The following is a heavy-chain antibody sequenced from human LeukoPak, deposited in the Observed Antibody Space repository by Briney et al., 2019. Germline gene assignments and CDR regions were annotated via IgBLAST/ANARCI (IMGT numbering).Heavy chain of an antibody. CDR1: GGSISSGGYY. CDR3: ARSHPSVAFDI. CDR2: IYYSGST. Sequence: PSETLSLTCTVSGGSISSGGYYWSWIRQHPGKGLEWIGYIYYSGSTYYNPSLKSRVTISVDTSKNQFSLKLSSVTAADTAVYYCARSHPSVAFDIWGQGTMVTVSS. V-gene: IGHV4-31*03. J-gene: IGHJ3*02.